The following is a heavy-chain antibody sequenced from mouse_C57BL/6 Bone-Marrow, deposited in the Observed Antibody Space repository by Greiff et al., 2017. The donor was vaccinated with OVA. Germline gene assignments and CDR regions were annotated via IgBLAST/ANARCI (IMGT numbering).Heavy chain of an antibody. J-gene: IGHJ2*01. CDR3: AAGGLRRYFDY. V-gene: IGHV1-81*01. D-gene: IGHD2-2*01. Sequence: VQLKESGAELARPGASVKLSCKASGYTFTSYGISWVKQRTGQGLEWIGEIYPRSGNTYYNEKFKGKATLTADKSSSTAYMELRSLTSEDSAVYFCAAGGLRRYFDYWGQGTTLTVSS. CDR1: GYTFTSYG. CDR2: IYPRSGNT.